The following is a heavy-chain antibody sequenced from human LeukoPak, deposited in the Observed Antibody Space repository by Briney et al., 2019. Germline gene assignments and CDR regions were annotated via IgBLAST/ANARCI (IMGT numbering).Heavy chain of an antibody. Sequence: GGSLRLSCAASGFTFSSYGMHWVRQAPGKGLEWVAFIRYGGSNKYYADSVKGRFTISRDNSKDTLYLQMNSLRAEDTAVYYCAKDGGYPRGVHFDYWGQGTLVTVSS. CDR1: GFTFSSYG. D-gene: IGHD5-12*01. V-gene: IGHV3-30*02. CDR2: IRYGGSNK. CDR3: AKDGGYPRGVHFDY. J-gene: IGHJ4*02.